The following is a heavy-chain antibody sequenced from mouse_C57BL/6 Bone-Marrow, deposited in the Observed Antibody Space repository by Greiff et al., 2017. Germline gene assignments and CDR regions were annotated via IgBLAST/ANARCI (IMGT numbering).Heavy chain of an antibody. CDR3: AIWVRLLWYFDV. J-gene: IGHJ1*03. V-gene: IGHV3-6*01. CDR2: ISYDGSN. D-gene: IGHD2-14*01. CDR1: GYSITSGYY. Sequence: DVQLQESGPGLVKPSQSLSLTCSVTGYSITSGYYWNWIRQFPGNKLEWMGYISYDGSNNYNPSLKNRISITRDTSKNQFFLKLNSVTTEDTATYYCAIWVRLLWYFDVWGTGTTVTVSS.